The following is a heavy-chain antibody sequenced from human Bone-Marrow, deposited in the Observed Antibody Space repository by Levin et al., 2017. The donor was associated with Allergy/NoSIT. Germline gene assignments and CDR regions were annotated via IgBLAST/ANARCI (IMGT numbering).Heavy chain of an antibody. Sequence: GGSLRLSCQGSGYSFSSYWIGWVRQKPGKGLEWMGIIYPSDSDIRYSPSFQGQVTFSADKSISTAYLQWSSLKASDTATYYCAKSRRLALRFDAFDIWGQGTMVTVSS. CDR2: IYPSDSDI. CDR1: GYSFSSYW. J-gene: IGHJ3*02. CDR3: AKSRRLALRFDAFDI. D-gene: IGHD3-16*01. V-gene: IGHV5-51*01.